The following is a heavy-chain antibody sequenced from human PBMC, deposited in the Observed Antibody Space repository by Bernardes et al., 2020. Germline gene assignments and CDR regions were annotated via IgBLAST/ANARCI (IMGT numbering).Heavy chain of an antibody. V-gene: IGHV4-59*01. D-gene: IGHD2-15*01. CDR1: GVSISSYY. J-gene: IGHJ4*02. CDR2: IYYSGST. Sequence: SETLSLTCTVSGVSISSYYWSWIRQPPGKGLEWIGYIYYSGSTNYNPSLKSRVTISVDTSKNQFSLKLSSVTAADTAVYYCARLCSGGSCYSDYWGQGTLVTVSS. CDR3: ARLCSGGSCYSDY.